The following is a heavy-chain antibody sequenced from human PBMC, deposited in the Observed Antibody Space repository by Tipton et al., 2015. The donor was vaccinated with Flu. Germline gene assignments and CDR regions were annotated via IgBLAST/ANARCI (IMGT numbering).Heavy chain of an antibody. CDR1: GGSISSYY. CDR2: IYYSGST. Sequence: TLSLTCTVSGGSISSYYWGWIRQPPGKGLEWIGYIYYSGSTNYNPSPKSRVTISVDTSKNQFSLKLSSVTAADTAVYYCASFTPNSFDYLGQGTLVTVSS. D-gene: IGHD1-1*01. CDR3: ASFTPNSFDY. V-gene: IGHV4-59*08. J-gene: IGHJ4*02.